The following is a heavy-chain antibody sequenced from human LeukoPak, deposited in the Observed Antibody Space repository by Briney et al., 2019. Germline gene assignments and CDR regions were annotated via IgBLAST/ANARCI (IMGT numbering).Heavy chain of an antibody. D-gene: IGHD6-19*01. Sequence: SETLSLTCTVSGGSISSGGYYWSWLRQPPGKGLEGIGYIYYSGSTNYNPSLKSRVVISVDTTNNQYSLKLSSVPAADPAVYYCARGGRIAVAHFDYWGQGTLVTVSS. CDR2: IYYSGST. V-gene: IGHV4-61*08. J-gene: IGHJ4*02. CDR1: GGSISSGGYY. CDR3: ARGGRIAVAHFDY.